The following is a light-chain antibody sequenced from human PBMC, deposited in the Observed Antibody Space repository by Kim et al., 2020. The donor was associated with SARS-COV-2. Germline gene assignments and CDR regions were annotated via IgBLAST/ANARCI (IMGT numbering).Light chain of an antibody. Sequence: GQSVTMPCSGGSSNIGSNSVTWYHQFPGTAPKLLIYNYSQRPSGVPDRFSGSKSGTSAFLAISGLQSEDEADYYCVAWDDSLNAWVFGGGTQLTVL. CDR2: NYS. CDR3: VAWDDSLNAWV. CDR1: SSNIGSNS. J-gene: IGLJ3*02. V-gene: IGLV1-44*01.